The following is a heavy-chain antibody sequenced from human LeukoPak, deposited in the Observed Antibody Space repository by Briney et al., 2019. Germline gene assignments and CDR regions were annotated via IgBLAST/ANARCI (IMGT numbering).Heavy chain of an antibody. CDR1: GYIFATTA. CDR3: AGVGSTWYYFDY. CDR2: INTNTGNP. V-gene: IGHV7-4-1*02. Sequence: AAVKVSCKASGYIFATTAMHWVRQAPGQGLEWMGWINTNTGNPTYAQGLTGQFVFSLDTSVSTAYLQINNLKAEDTAVYYCAGVGSTWYYFDYWGQGTLVTVSS. D-gene: IGHD6-13*01. J-gene: IGHJ4*02.